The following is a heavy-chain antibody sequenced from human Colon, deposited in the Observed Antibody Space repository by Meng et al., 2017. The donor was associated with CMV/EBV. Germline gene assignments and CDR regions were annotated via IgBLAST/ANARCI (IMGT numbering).Heavy chain of an antibody. J-gene: IGHJ4*02. Sequence: QAPLGQPGVRVKKPGATVKVSCKTSGYTFSDYHIHWVRQAPGQGLEWMGWINSNSGATDYAQKFKGRFTMTRDTSITTVYMELSSLRSDDTAVYYCARDPSGSRVPFDYWGQGSLVTVSS. V-gene: IGHV1-2*02. CDR3: ARDPSGSRVPFDY. CDR2: INSNSGAT. CDR1: GYTFSDYH. D-gene: IGHD1-26*01.